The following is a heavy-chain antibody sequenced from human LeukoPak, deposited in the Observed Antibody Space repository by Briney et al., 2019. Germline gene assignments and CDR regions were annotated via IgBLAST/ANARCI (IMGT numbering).Heavy chain of an antibody. CDR1: GFTFSSYW. Sequence: PGGSLRLSCAASGFTFSSYWTSWVRQAPGKGLEWVANIKQDGSEKYYVDSVKGRFTISRDNAKNLLSLQMSSLREEDTALYYCARGWAAIPDWGQGTLVTVSS. J-gene: IGHJ1*01. CDR3: ARGWAAIPD. D-gene: IGHD2-15*01. V-gene: IGHV3-7*01. CDR2: IKQDGSEK.